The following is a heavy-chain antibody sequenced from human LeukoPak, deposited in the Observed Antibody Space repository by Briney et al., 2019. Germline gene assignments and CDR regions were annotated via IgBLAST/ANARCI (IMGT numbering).Heavy chain of an antibody. V-gene: IGHV4-59*01. CDR2: IYYSGST. D-gene: IGHD5-18*01. CDR1: GGSISSYY. J-gene: IGHJ6*02. CDR3: ARDRLYSYGKGPVYYYYGMDV. Sequence: PSETLSLTCTVSGGSISSYYWSWIRQPPGKGLEWIGYIYYSGSTNYNPSLKSRVTISVDTSKNQFSLKLSSVTAADTAVYYCARDRLYSYGKGPVYYYYGMDVWGQGTTVTVSS.